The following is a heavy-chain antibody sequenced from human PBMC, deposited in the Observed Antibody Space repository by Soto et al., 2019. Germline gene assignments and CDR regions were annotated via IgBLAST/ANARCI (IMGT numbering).Heavy chain of an antibody. CDR1: GFTFSSYA. CDR3: ASIRGYSGYDTPYYYYGMDV. Sequence: GGSLRLSCAASGFTFSSYAMHWVRQAPGKGLEWVAVISYDGSNKYYADSVKGRFTISRDNSKNTLYLQMNSLGAEDTAVYYCASIRGYSGYDTPYYYYGMDVWGQGTTVTV. CDR2: ISYDGSNK. J-gene: IGHJ6*02. V-gene: IGHV3-30-3*01. D-gene: IGHD5-12*01.